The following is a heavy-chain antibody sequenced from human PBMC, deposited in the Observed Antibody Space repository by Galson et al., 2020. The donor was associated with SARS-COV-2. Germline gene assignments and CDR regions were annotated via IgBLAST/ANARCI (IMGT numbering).Heavy chain of an antibody. J-gene: IGHJ5*02. CDR2: ISGSGRSI. D-gene: IGHD6-19*01. CDR3: AKDGATVAGDSNWFDP. CDR1: GFTFSNYA. V-gene: IGHV3-23*01. Sequence: GGSLRLSCAASGFTFSNYAMSWVRQAPGKGLEWVSAISGSGRSIDYADSVKGRFTVSRDNAKNTLYVQMNNLRVDDTAVYYCAKDGATVAGDSNWFDPWGQGTLVTVAS.